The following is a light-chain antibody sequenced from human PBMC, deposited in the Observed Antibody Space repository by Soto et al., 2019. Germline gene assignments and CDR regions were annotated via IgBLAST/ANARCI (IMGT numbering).Light chain of an antibody. J-gene: IGKJ1*01. CDR2: EAS. V-gene: IGKV1-5*03. CDR3: QQYSTFWT. CDR1: QMIYTW. Sequence: DIQMTQSPSTLSASVGDRVTITCRASQMIYTWLAWYQQKPGKAPKLLIYEASSLDVGVPSRFSGSGSGTEFTLTISSLQLEDFATYYCQQYSTFWTFGQGTKVDSK.